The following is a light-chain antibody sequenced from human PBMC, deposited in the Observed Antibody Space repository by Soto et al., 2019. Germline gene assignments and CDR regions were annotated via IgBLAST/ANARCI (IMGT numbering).Light chain of an antibody. V-gene: IGKV3-20*01. CDR2: GAS. CDR1: QSVSSIY. CDR3: QQYGSSALT. Sequence: EIVLTQSPGTLSLSPGARATLSCRASQSVSSIYLAWYQQKPGQAPRLLIYGASSRATGIPDRFSGSGSGTDFTLTISRLEPEDFAVYYCQQYGSSALTFGGGTKVDIK. J-gene: IGKJ4*01.